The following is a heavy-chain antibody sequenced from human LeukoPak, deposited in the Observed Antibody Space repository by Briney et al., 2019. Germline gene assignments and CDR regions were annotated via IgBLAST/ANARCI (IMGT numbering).Heavy chain of an antibody. D-gene: IGHD3-22*01. J-gene: IGHJ4*02. CDR3: ARDLDSTGALDY. Sequence: ASVKVSCKASGYTFTSYDINWVRQATGQGLEWMGWMNPNSGNTGYAQKFQGRVTITADKSTSTAYMELSSLRSEDTAVYYCARDLDSTGALDYWGQGTLVTVSS. CDR1: GYTFTSYD. CDR2: MNPNSGNT. V-gene: IGHV1-8*01.